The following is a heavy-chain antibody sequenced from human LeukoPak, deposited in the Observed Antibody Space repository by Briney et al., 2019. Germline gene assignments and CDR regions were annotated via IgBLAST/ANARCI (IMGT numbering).Heavy chain of an antibody. Sequence: ASVKVSCKASGYTFTRYYMHWVRQAPGQGLEWMGIINPSGGSTTCAQKFQGRVTMTRDTSTSTVYMELSSLRSEDTAVYYCARDLTAGGASNFDYWGQGTLVTVSS. CDR2: INPSGGST. J-gene: IGHJ4*02. CDR3: ARDLTAGGASNFDY. CDR1: GYTFTRYY. D-gene: IGHD2-21*02. V-gene: IGHV1-46*01.